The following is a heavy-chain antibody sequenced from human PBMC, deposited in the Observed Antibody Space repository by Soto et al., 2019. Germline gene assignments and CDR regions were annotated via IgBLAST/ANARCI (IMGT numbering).Heavy chain of an antibody. Sequence: GGSLRLSCAASGFTFSSYAMSWVRQAPGKGLEWVSAISGSGDSTYYADSVKGQFTISRDNSKNTLYLQMNSLRAEDTAVYYCAKDPADCSGGSCYPQFYFDYWGQGTLVTVSS. D-gene: IGHD2-15*01. V-gene: IGHV3-23*01. CDR3: AKDPADCSGGSCYPQFYFDY. CDR2: ISGSGDST. J-gene: IGHJ4*02. CDR1: GFTFSSYA.